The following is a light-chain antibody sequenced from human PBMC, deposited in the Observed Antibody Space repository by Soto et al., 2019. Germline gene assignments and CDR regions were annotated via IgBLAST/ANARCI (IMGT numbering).Light chain of an antibody. CDR2: GAS. J-gene: IGKJ4*01. CDR3: QLYGSSPT. Sequence: EIVLTQSPGTLSLSPGERATLSYRASQSVSSSYLAWYQQKPGQAPRLLIYGASSRATGIPDRFSGSGSGTDFTLTISRLEPEDFAVYYCQLYGSSPTFGGGTKVEIK. V-gene: IGKV3-20*01. CDR1: QSVSSSY.